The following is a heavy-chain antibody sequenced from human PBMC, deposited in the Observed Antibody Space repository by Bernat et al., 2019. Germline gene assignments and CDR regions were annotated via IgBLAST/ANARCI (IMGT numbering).Heavy chain of an antibody. CDR1: GYTFTSYY. V-gene: IGHV1-46*01. D-gene: IGHD5-12*01. Sequence: QVQLVQSGAEVKKPGASVKVSCKASGYTFTSYYMHWVRQAPGQGLEWMGIINPSGDSTSYAQKFQGRVTMTRDTSTSTVYMELSSLRSEDTAVYYCARDGRYSGYDIYFDYWGQGTLVTVSS. CDR2: INPSGDST. J-gene: IGHJ4*02. CDR3: ARDGRYSGYDIYFDY.